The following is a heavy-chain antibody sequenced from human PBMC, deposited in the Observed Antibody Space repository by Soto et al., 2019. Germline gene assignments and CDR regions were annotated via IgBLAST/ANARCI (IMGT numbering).Heavy chain of an antibody. J-gene: IGHJ4*02. CDR2: IYYSGST. Sequence: PSETLSLTCTVSGGSISSGGYYWSWIRQHPGKGLEWIGYIYYSGSTYYNPSLKSRVTISVDTSKNQFSLKLSSVTAADTAVYYCARVGNGYSGYDWVDYWGQGTLVT. V-gene: IGHV4-31*03. D-gene: IGHD5-12*01. CDR1: GGSISSGGYY. CDR3: ARVGNGYSGYDWVDY.